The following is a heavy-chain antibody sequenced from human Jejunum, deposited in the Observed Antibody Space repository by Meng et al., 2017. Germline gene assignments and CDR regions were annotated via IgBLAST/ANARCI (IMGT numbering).Heavy chain of an antibody. CDR3: AKTGSSSYNAEFDS. D-gene: IGHD6-13*01. CDR2: ITGRISGGST. J-gene: IGHJ5*01. Sequence: GESLKISCAASGFTFSSFAMGWVRQAPGKGLQWVSGITGRISGGSTFYSDSVKGRFSASRDNSKNTLYLHRNSLKAEDTAIYYCAKTGSSSYNAEFDSWGQGTLVTVSS. CDR1: GFTFSSFA. V-gene: IGHV3-23*01.